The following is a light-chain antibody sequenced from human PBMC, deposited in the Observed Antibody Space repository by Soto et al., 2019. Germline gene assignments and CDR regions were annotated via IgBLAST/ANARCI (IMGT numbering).Light chain of an antibody. CDR3: AAWDDSLSGRV. CDR2: RNN. J-gene: IGLJ1*01. CDR1: SSNIGSNY. V-gene: IGLV1-47*01. Sequence: QSVLTQPPSASGTPGRRVTISCSGSSSNIGSNYVYWYQQLPGTAPKLLIYRNNQRPSGVPDRFSGSKSGTSASLAISGLRSEDEADYYCAAWDDSLSGRVFGTGTRSPS.